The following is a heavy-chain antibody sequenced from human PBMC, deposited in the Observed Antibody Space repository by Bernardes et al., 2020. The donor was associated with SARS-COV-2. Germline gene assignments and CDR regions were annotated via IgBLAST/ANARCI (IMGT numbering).Heavy chain of an antibody. CDR3: TRSSGYYDSFDY. D-gene: IGHD3-22*01. V-gene: IGHV3-74*01. J-gene: IGHJ4*02. CDR1: GFTFSSYW. CDR2: INSDGSST. Sequence: GGSLRLSCAASGFTFSSYWMQWVRQAPGKGLVWVSQINSDGSSTTYADSVKGRFTVSRDNSKNTLYLQMNSLRAEDTAVFYCTRSSGYYDSFDYWGQGTLVTVSS.